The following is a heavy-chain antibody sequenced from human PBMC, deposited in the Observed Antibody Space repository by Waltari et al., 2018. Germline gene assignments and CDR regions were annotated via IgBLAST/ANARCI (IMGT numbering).Heavy chain of an antibody. Sequence: QVQLQQWGAGLLKPSETLSLTCAVYGGSFSGYYWSWIRQPPGKGQEWIGEINHRGSTNYNPSLKSRVTISVDTSKNQFSLKLSSVTAADTAVYYCARGPIIAAAGTHYYYYYMDVWGKGTTVTVSS. J-gene: IGHJ6*03. CDR1: GGSFSGYY. CDR2: INHRGST. CDR3: ARGPIIAAAGTHYYYYYMDV. D-gene: IGHD6-13*01. V-gene: IGHV4-34*01.